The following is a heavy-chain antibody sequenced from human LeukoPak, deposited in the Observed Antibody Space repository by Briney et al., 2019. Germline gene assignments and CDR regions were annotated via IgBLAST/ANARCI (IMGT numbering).Heavy chain of an antibody. CDR3: AKDKGIYYYGMDV. Sequence: GGSLRLSCAASGFTFSSFGMHWVRQTPGKGLEWVAVTSFDGSNKYYADSVKGRFAISRDNSKNTLYLQMNSLRAEDTAVYFCAKDKGIYYYGMDVWGRGTTVTVSS. CDR1: GFTFSSFG. J-gene: IGHJ6*02. D-gene: IGHD6-13*01. CDR2: TSFDGSNK. V-gene: IGHV3-30*18.